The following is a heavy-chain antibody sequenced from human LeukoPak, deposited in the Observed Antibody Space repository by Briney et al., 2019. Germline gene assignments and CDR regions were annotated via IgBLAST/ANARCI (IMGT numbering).Heavy chain of an antibody. CDR2: IYYSGST. CDR3: ARDLLLRSSQRFDP. Sequence: SETLSLTCTVSGGSNSSYYWSWIRQPPGKGLEWIGYIYYSGSTNYNPSLKSRVTISVDTSKNQFSLKLSSVTAADTAVYYCARDLLLRSSQRFDPWGQGTLVTVSS. D-gene: IGHD3-22*01. J-gene: IGHJ5*02. V-gene: IGHV4-59*01. CDR1: GGSNSSYY.